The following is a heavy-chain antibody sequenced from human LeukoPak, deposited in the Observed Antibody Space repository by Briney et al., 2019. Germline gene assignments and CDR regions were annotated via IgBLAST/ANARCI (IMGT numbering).Heavy chain of an antibody. CDR1: GYSFTSYW. D-gene: IGHD3-16*01. CDR3: ARPGQLGEYTPYYFDY. Sequence: HGESLKISCKGSGYSFTSYWIGWVRQMPGEGLEWMGIIYPVDSDTRYSPSFQGQVTISADKSISTAYLQWSSLKASDTAMYYCARPGQLGEYTPYYFDYWGQGTLVTVSS. CDR2: IYPVDSDT. V-gene: IGHV5-51*01. J-gene: IGHJ4*02.